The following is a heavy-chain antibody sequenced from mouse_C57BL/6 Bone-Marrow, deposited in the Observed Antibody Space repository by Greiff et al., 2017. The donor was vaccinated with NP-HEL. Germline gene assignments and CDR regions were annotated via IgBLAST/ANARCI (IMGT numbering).Heavy chain of an antibody. D-gene: IGHD2-5*01. V-gene: IGHV5-6*01. CDR3: ARHYYSNYFDY. Sequence: EVQVVEPGGDLVKPGGSLKLSCAASGFTFSSYGMSWVRQTPDKRLEWVATISSGGSYTYYPDSVKGRFTISRDNAKNTLYLQMSSLKSEDTAMYYCARHYYSNYFDYWGQGTTLTVSS. CDR2: ISSGGSYT. CDR1: GFTFSSYG. J-gene: IGHJ2*01.